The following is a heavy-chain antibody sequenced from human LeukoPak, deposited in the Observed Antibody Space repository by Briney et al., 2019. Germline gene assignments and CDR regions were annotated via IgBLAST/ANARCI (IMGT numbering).Heavy chain of an antibody. V-gene: IGHV4-59*12. CDR3: ATGRSIRHFDY. Sequence: PPETLSLTCTVSGVSIFSSYWNWVRQPPGKGLEWIGYVHYSGSTNYNPSLKSRVTISVDTSKSQFSLKLSSATAADTAVYYCATGRSIRHFDYWGQGTLLTVSS. CDR1: GVSIFSSY. CDR2: VHYSGST. J-gene: IGHJ4*02. D-gene: IGHD1-1*01.